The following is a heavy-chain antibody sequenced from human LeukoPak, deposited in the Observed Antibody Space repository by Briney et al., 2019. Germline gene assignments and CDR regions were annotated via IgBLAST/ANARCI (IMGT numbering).Heavy chain of an antibody. J-gene: IGHJ4*02. CDR3: ARDVDTAMVSFDY. Sequence: SETLSLTCAVYGGSFSGYYWSWIRQPPGKRLEWIGEINHSGSTNYNPSLKSRVTISVDTSKNQFSLKLSSVTAADTAVYYCARDVDTAMVSFDYWGQGTLVTVSS. CDR2: INHSGST. D-gene: IGHD5-18*01. V-gene: IGHV4-34*01. CDR1: GGSFSGYY.